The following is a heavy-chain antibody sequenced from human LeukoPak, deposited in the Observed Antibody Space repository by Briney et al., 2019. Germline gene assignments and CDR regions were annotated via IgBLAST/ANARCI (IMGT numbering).Heavy chain of an antibody. CDR3: AKAPATGEGYYFYYMDV. J-gene: IGHJ6*03. CDR2: VNGRVATT. Sequence: GGSLRLSCAASGFASGFTFSDYAVRWVRQAPGKGPEWFASVNGRVATTYSRASVRRRFTIPRDNSKNTLYLQLIRLGADDTAVYFCAKAPATGEGYYFYYMDVWGKGTTVTVSS. V-gene: IGHV3-23*01. CDR1: GFTFSDYA. D-gene: IGHD3-9*01.